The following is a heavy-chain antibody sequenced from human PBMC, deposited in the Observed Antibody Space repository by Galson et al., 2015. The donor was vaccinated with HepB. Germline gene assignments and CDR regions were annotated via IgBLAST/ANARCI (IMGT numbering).Heavy chain of an antibody. D-gene: IGHD5-12*01. Sequence: SLRLSCAASTFIFSTYSMNWVRQAPGKGLEWVSYISSSSTPIYYADSVKGRFTISRDNAKNSLYLQMNSLRAEDTAVYYCVFFRGYDLKPLEYWGQGTLVTVSS. CDR2: ISSSSTPI. J-gene: IGHJ4*02. V-gene: IGHV3-48*04. CDR3: VFFRGYDLKPLEY. CDR1: TFIFSTYS.